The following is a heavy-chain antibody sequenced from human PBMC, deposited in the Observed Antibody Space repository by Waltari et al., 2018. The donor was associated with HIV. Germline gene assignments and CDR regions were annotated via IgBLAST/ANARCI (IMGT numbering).Heavy chain of an antibody. CDR3: ARGGCSGRTCYSKSFDL. V-gene: IGHV1-69*01. CDR2: IIPKFGAT. J-gene: IGHJ3*01. D-gene: IGHD2-15*01. CDR1: GGAFSRYP. Sequence: QVQLVQSGAEMKMPESSVKVSCKASGGAFSRYPISWVRQAPGQGLEWMGGIIPKFGATNYAQKFQGRVTISADESTSTVYLELTSLRSDDTTVYHCARGGCSGRTCYSKSFDLWGQGTMVTVSS.